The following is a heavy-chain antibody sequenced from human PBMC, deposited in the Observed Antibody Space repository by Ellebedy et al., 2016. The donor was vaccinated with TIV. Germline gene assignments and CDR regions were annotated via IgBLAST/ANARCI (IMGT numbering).Heavy chain of an antibody. CDR1: GGSFSGYY. D-gene: IGHD3-10*01. Sequence: SETLSLTXAVYGGSFSGYYWSWIRQPPGKGLEWIGEINHSGSTPSGSPNYNPALKSRLTISVDTSKNQFSLNLSSVTAADTAVYFCATVSYNRPGSIIGHFFDNWGQGTLVTVSS. J-gene: IGHJ4*02. V-gene: IGHV4-34*01. CDR2: INHSGSTPSGSP. CDR3: ATVSYNRPGSIIGHFFDN.